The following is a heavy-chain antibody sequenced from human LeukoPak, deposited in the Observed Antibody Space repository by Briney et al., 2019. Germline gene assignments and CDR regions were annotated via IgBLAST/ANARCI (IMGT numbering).Heavy chain of an antibody. D-gene: IGHD3-22*01. CDR1: GGSISSYY. V-gene: IGHV4-4*07. J-gene: IGHJ3*02. Sequence: SETLSLTCTVSGGSISSYYWSWIRQPAGKGLEWIGRIYTSGSTNYNPSLKSRVTMSVDTSKNQFSLKLSSVTAADTAVYYCASHYYDSSGYYYEVYIWGQGTMVTVSS. CDR2: IYTSGST. CDR3: ASHYYDSSGYYYEVYI.